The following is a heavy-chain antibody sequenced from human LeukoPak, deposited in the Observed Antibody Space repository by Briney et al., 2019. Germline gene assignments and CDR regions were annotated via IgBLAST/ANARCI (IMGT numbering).Heavy chain of an antibody. J-gene: IGHJ5*02. V-gene: IGHV4-59*12. Sequence: SETLSLTCTVSGGSISSYYWSWIRQPPGKGLEWIGYIYYSGSTYYNPSLKSRVTISVDRSKNQFSLKLSSVTAADTAVYYCAREAAAGNGWFDPWGQGTLVTVSS. CDR2: IYYSGST. CDR3: AREAAAGNGWFDP. D-gene: IGHD6-13*01. CDR1: GGSISSYY.